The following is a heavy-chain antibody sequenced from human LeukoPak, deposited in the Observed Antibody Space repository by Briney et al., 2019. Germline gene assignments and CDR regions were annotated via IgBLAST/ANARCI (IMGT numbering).Heavy chain of an antibody. J-gene: IGHJ1*01. D-gene: IGHD6-19*01. CDR1: GGSFSGYY. CDR2: INHSGST. V-gene: IGHV4-34*01. Sequence: RASETLSLTCAVYGGSFSGYYWSWIRQPPGKGLEWIGEINHSGSTNYNPSLKSRVTISVDTSKNQFSLKLSSVTAADTAVYYCARVRQAVAGGYFQHWGQGTLVTVSS. CDR3: ARVRQAVAGGYFQH.